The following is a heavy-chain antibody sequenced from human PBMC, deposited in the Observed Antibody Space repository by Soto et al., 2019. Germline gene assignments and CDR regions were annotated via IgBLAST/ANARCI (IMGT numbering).Heavy chain of an antibody. J-gene: IGHJ4*02. CDR1: GATFSSST. V-gene: IGHV1-69*02. D-gene: IGHD3-16*01. CDR3: ATGALTFGGVLNA. CDR2: IIPMFGIT. Sequence: QVQLVQSGADVKKPGSSVKVSCKASGATFSSSTFTWVRQAPGQGLEWMGRIIPMFGITNSAQKFQGRLVITADESTNTVFMDMSSLRSDDPAIYYCATGALTFGGVLNAWGQGTLVTVSS.